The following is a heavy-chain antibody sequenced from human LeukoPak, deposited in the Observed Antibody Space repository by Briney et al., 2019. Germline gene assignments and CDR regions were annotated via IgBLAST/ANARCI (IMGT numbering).Heavy chain of an antibody. CDR2: IYHSGST. CDR3: AKCRRMVDAFDI. J-gene: IGHJ3*02. V-gene: IGHV4-38-2*02. D-gene: IGHD3-10*01. Sequence: SETLSLTCTVSGYSISSGYYWGWIRQPPGKGLGGIGRIYHSGSTYYNPSLKSRVTISVDTSKNPFSLKLSSVTAADTAVYYCAKCRRMVDAFDIWGQGTMVSVSS. CDR1: GYSISSGYY.